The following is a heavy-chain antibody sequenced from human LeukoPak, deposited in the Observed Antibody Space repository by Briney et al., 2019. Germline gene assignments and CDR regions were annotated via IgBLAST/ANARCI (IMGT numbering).Heavy chain of an antibody. CDR2: IYYSGST. D-gene: IGHD2-2*01. Sequence: SETLSLTCTVSGGSISSSSYYWGWIRQPPGKGLEWIGSIYYSGSTYYNPSLKSRVTISVDTSKNQFSLKLSSVTAADMAVYYCARQGVVVVPAAVVPGNGFDPWGQGTLVTVSS. CDR1: GGSISSSSYY. J-gene: IGHJ5*02. V-gene: IGHV4-39*01. CDR3: ARQGVVVVPAAVVPGNGFDP.